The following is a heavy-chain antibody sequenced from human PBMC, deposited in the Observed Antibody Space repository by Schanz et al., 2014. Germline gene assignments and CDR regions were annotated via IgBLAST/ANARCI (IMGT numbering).Heavy chain of an antibody. V-gene: IGHV3-66*01. CDR1: GFTVSSNY. CDR2: IYGGGIT. J-gene: IGHJ3*02. Sequence: EVQLVESGGGLVQPGGSLRLSCAASGFTVSSNYMSWVRQAPGKGLEWVSVIYGGGITYYADSVKGRFTISRDNAKNSLFLQMNSLTAEDTAVYYCVREDMVRGIRAFDIWGQGTMVTVSS. D-gene: IGHD3-10*01. CDR3: VREDMVRGIRAFDI.